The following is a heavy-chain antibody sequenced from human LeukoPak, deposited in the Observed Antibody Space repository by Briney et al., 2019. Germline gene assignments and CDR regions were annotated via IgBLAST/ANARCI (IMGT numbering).Heavy chain of an antibody. D-gene: IGHD3-22*01. V-gene: IGHV3-23*01. Sequence: GGSLRLSCAVSGITLSNYGMSWVRQAPGKGLEWVAGISDSGGRTKYADSVKGRFTISRDNPKNTLYLQMNSLRPEDTAVYFCAKRGLVIRVILVGFHKEAYYFDSWGQGVLVTVSS. J-gene: IGHJ4*02. CDR3: AKRGLVIRVILVGFHKEAYYFDS. CDR2: ISDSGGRT. CDR1: GITLSNYG.